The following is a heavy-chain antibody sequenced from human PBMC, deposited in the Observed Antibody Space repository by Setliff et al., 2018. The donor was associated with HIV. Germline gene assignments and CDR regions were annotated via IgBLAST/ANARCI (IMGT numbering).Heavy chain of an antibody. D-gene: IGHD3-16*01. CDR2: VYHSGKT. CDR1: GYSISSGYY. Sequence: SETLSLTCAVSGYSISSGYYWGWIRQPPGKGLEWIGSVYHSGKTYYNPSLKSRVTMSADTSKNQIPLMLRSMTAADTAVYYCAKHDFGEGSCFDPWGQGSLVTVSS. V-gene: IGHV4-38-2*01. J-gene: IGHJ5*02. CDR3: AKHDFGEGSCFDP.